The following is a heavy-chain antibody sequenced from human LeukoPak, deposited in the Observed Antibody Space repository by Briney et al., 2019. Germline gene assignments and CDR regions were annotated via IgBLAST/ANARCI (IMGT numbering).Heavy chain of an antibody. CDR3: ARVGYSSSWEFDY. D-gene: IGHD6-13*01. Sequence: SETLSLTCTVSGDSITSYFWSWIRQPPGKGLEWVGYIFYSGITNYNPSLKSRVTISVDTSKNQFSLKLSSVTAADTAVYYCARVGYSSSWEFDYWGQGTLVTVSS. V-gene: IGHV4-59*01. CDR2: IFYSGIT. J-gene: IGHJ4*02. CDR1: GDSITSYF.